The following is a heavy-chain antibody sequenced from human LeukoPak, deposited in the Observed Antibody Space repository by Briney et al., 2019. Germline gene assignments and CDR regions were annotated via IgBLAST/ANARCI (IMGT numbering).Heavy chain of an antibody. CDR3: ARDNGWELLREPYYYYGMDV. D-gene: IGHD1-26*01. CDR1: GGSISSYY. J-gene: IGHJ6*02. V-gene: IGHV4-4*07. CDR2: IYTSGST. Sequence: SETLSLTCTVSGGSISSYYWSWIRQPAGKGLEWIGRIYTSGSTNYNPSLKSRVTMSVDTFKNQFSLKLSSVTAADTAVYYCARDNGWELLREPYYYYGMDVWGQGTTVTVSS.